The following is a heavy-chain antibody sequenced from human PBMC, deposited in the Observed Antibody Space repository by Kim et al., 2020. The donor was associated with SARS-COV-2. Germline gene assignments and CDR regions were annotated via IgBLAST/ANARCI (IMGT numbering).Heavy chain of an antibody. CDR1: GGSISSSSYY. CDR3: ARPLDYDILTGYSH. CDR2: IYYSGST. V-gene: IGHV4-39*01. D-gene: IGHD3-9*01. Sequence: SETLSLTCTVSGGSISSSSYYWGWIRQPPGKGLEWIGSIYYSGSTYYNPSLKSRVTISVDTSKNQFSLKLSSVTAADTAVYYCARPLDYDILTGYSHWGQGTLVTVSS. J-gene: IGHJ4*02.